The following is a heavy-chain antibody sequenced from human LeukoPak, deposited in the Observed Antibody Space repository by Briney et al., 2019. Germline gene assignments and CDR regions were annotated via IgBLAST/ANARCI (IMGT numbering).Heavy chain of an antibody. J-gene: IGHJ2*01. D-gene: IGHD4-23*01. Sequence: GGSLRLSCAASGFTFGSYGMHWVRQAPGKGLEWVAVIWYGGSNKYYADSVKGRFTISRDNSKNTLYLQMNSLRAEDTAVYYCAKDRGYGGNSGNWYFDLWGRGTLVTASS. CDR1: GFTFGSYG. CDR3: AKDRGYGGNSGNWYFDL. V-gene: IGHV3-30*02. CDR2: IWYGGSNK.